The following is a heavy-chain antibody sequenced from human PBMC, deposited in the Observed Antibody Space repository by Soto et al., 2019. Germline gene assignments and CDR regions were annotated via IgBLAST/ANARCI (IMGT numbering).Heavy chain of an antibody. D-gene: IGHD3-9*01. Sequence: SLRLSCAASGFTFSSYAMHWVRQAPGKGLEWVAVISYDGSNKYYADSVKGRFTISRDNSKNTLYLQMNSLRAEDTAVYYCAREDQYYDILTGYYKLGYFDYWGQGTLVTVSS. CDR1: GFTFSSYA. J-gene: IGHJ4*02. CDR2: ISYDGSNK. CDR3: AREDQYYDILTGYYKLGYFDY. V-gene: IGHV3-30-3*01.